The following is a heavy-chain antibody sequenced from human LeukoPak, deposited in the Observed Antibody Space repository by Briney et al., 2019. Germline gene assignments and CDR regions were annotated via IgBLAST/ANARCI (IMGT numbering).Heavy chain of an antibody. V-gene: IGHV4-4*07. CDR1: GGSISPYY. CDR2: IHSGGTT. D-gene: IGHD5-18*01. CDR3: ARDSPHGYTIRHRYYFMDV. J-gene: IGHJ6*03. Sequence: KPSETLSLTCTVSGGSISPYYWTWIRQSAGQGLEFVGRIHSGGTTNYNPSLASRVSLSVDTSNNQVSLRLSSVTAADTAVYYCARDSPHGYTIRHRYYFMDVWGKGTTVTVS.